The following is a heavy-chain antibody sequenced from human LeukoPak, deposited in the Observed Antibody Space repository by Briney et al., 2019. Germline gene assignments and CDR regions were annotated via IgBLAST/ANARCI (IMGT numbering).Heavy chain of an antibody. D-gene: IGHD1-1*01. CDR3: AKVEVASTGTSAFDI. CDR2: IYRDGTI. J-gene: IGHJ3*02. Sequence: GWSLRLSCAASGFTVSGNYMSWVRQAPGKGLEWVSVIYRDGTIHYADSVKGRSTISRDNSKNTLYLQVNSLRAEDTAGYYCAKVEVASTGTSAFDIWGQGTMVTVSS. CDR1: GFTVSGNY. V-gene: IGHV3-53*01.